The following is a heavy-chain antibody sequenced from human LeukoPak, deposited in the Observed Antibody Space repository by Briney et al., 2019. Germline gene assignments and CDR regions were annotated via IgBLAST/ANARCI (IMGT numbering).Heavy chain of an antibody. V-gene: IGHV3-30*14. CDR2: ISYDGSDK. D-gene: IGHD3-22*01. CDR1: GFTFRSYS. J-gene: IGHJ4*02. Sequence: GGSLRLSCAASGFTFRSYSMHWVRQAPGKGLEWVSVISYDGSDKHYADSVKGRFTISRDNSKNTLYLQMYSLRAEDTAVYYCATLYGRSGYAYFDYWGQGTLVAVSS. CDR3: ATLYGRSGYAYFDY.